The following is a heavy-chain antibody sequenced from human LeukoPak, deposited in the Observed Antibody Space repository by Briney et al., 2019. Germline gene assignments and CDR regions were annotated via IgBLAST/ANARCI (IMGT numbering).Heavy chain of an antibody. Sequence: AGGSLRLSCAASGFTFSDYYMTWIRQAPGKGLEWVSYIGGSGPTIYYADSVEGRFTVSRDNAKNSLHLQMNSLRAEDTAVYCCARDRSGYYHGLDYWGQGILVTVSS. CDR3: ARDRSGYYHGLDY. J-gene: IGHJ4*02. CDR2: IGGSGPTI. V-gene: IGHV3-11*01. CDR1: GFTFSDYY. D-gene: IGHD3-22*01.